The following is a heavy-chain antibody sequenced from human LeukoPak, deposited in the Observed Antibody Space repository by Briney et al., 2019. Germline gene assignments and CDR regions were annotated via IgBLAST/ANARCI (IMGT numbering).Heavy chain of an antibody. CDR2: INPNSGGT. CDR1: GYTFTGYY. J-gene: IGHJ4*02. V-gene: IGHV1-2*02. D-gene: IGHD6-19*01. Sequence: ASVKVSCKASGYTFTGYYMHWVRQAPGQGLEWMGWINPNSGGTNYAQKFQGRVTMTRDTSISTAYMELSRLRSDDTAVYYCARDKSGNSGWYSYFDYWGQGTLVTVSS. CDR3: ARDKSGNSGWYSYFDY.